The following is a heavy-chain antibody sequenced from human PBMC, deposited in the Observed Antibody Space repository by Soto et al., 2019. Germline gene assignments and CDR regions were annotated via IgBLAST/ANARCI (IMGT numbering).Heavy chain of an antibody. Sequence: QVQLQQSGPGLVKPSETLSPTCTVSGGSIRSYYWTWMRQPPGKRLEWVGYVYYSGSTNYNPSLKCRVTISVDMSKNQFSLKLSSVTAADTAVYYCARHTMTTSDDAFHIWGQGTMVTVSS. CDR1: GGSIRSYY. V-gene: IGHV4-59*01. CDR2: VYYSGST. CDR3: ARHTMTTSDDAFHI. J-gene: IGHJ3*02. D-gene: IGHD4-17*01.